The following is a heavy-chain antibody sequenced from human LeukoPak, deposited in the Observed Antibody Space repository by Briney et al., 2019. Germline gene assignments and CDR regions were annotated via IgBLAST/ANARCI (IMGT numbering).Heavy chain of an antibody. V-gene: IGHV3-11*01. J-gene: IGHJ4*02. CDR1: GFTFSDYY. CDR3: ARGGGPHYYDSSGYYTSFDY. D-gene: IGHD3-22*01. Sequence: GGSLRLSCAASGFTFSDYYMSWIRQAPGKGLEWVSYISSSGSTLYYADSVKGRFTISRDNAKNSLYLQMNSLRAEDTAVYYCARGGGPHYYDSSGYYTSFDYWGQGTLVTVSS. CDR2: ISSSGSTL.